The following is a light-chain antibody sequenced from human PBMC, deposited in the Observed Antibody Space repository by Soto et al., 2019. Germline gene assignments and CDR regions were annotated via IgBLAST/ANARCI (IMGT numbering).Light chain of an antibody. V-gene: IGKV3-20*01. CDR2: DAS. CDR3: QQYGSSLPFT. CDR1: QSVSSSY. J-gene: IGKJ5*01. Sequence: EIVLTQSPGTLSLSPGERATLSCRASQSVSSSYLAWYQQKTGQAPKHHIYDASSRATGIPDMFSGSGSGTYFTLTISRLELEDFAVYYCQQYGSSLPFTFGQGTRLEIK.